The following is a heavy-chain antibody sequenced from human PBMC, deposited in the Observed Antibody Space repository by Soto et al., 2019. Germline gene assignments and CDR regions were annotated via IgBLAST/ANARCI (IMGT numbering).Heavy chain of an antibody. V-gene: IGHV3-23*01. CDR2: VTASGGGT. J-gene: IGHJ4*02. CDR3: AKGSYSDSAIYYKNLDY. D-gene: IGHD3-10*01. CDR1: GFTFSSYA. Sequence: PGGSLRLSCVASGFTFSSYAMSWVRQAPGKGLEWVSGVTASGGGTYYADSVKGHFTISRDNSKNTVYVQMNSLRAEDTAIYYCAKGSYSDSAIYYKNLDYWGQGTVVTVSS.